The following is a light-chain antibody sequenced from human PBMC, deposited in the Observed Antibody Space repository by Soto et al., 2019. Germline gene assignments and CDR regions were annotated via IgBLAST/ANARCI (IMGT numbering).Light chain of an antibody. Sequence: QSALTQPPSVSGAPGQRVTISCTGSSSNIGAGYDVHWYQQLPGTAPKLLIYGNNNRPSGVPDRFSGSKSGTSASLAITGLQADDEADYYCQSYDSSLSEVFGGGTKLTV. CDR1: SSNIGAGYD. V-gene: IGLV1-40*01. J-gene: IGLJ2*01. CDR2: GNN. CDR3: QSYDSSLSEV.